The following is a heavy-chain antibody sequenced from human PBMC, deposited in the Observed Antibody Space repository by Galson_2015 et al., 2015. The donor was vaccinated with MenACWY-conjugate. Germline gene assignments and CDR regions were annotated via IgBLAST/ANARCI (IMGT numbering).Heavy chain of an antibody. J-gene: IGHJ6*02. CDR1: GYTFTTYW. Sequence: QSGAEVKKPGESLTISCKGSGYTFTTYWIGWVRQMPGKGLEWIGIISPGDSYTRYNPSFQGPVTISAVNSISTASLQWNSLQASDTAMYYCTRHPPGGRGMDVWGQGTTVTVSS. CDR3: TRHPPGGRGMDV. CDR2: ISPGDSYT. V-gene: IGHV5-51*01. D-gene: IGHD1-26*01.